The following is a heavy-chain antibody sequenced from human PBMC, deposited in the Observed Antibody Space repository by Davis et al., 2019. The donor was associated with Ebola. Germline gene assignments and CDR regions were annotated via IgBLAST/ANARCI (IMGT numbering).Heavy chain of an antibody. V-gene: IGHV3-7*04. CDR2: IKQDGSEK. J-gene: IGHJ4*02. CDR1: GFTFSSYW. CDR3: ARAPAAAETLGVYYFDY. Sequence: GESLKISCAASGFTFSSYWMSWVRQAPGKGLEWVANIKQDGSEKYYADSVKGRFTISRDNSKNTLYLQMNSLRDEDTAVYYCARAPAAAETLGVYYFDYWGQGTLVTVSS. D-gene: IGHD6-13*01.